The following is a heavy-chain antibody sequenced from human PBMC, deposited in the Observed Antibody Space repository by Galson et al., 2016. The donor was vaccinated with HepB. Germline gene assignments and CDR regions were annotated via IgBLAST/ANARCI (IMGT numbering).Heavy chain of an antibody. CDR2: INGGDSGGST. J-gene: IGHJ4*02. D-gene: IGHD4-17*01. V-gene: IGHV3-23*01. CDR3: AKGRGTTVTPSDY. Sequence: SLRLSCAASGFTFSSYAMSWVRQAPGKGLEWVSTINGGDSGGSTYYADSVKGRFTISRDNSKSTLYVEMNSLRAEDTAVYYCAKGRGTTVTPSDYWGQGTLVTVSS. CDR1: GFTFSSYA.